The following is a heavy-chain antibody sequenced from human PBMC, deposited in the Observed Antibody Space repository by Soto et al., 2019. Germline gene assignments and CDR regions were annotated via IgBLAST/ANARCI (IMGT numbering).Heavy chain of an antibody. CDR3: AKIVPRGDGTTGTTTKTNKGVRS. CDR2: ISGSGGST. D-gene: IGHD1-1*01. Sequence: EVQLLESGGGLVQPGGSLRLSCAASGFTFSSYAMSWVRQAPGKGLEWVSAISGSGGSTYYADSVKGRFTISRDNSKNTLYLQMNSLRAEDTAVYYCAKIVPRGDGTTGTTTKTNKGVRSWGQGTLVTVSS. J-gene: IGHJ4*02. CDR1: GFTFSSYA. V-gene: IGHV3-23*01.